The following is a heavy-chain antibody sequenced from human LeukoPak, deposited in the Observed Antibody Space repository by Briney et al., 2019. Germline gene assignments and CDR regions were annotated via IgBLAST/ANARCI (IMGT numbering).Heavy chain of an antibody. Sequence: PSETLSLTCTVSGGSISSYYWSWIRQPPGKGLGWIGYIYYSGSTNYNPSLKSRVTISVDTSKNQFSLKLSSVTAADTAVYYCAREVLVRGVISYYYMDVWGKGTTVTVSS. V-gene: IGHV4-59*01. CDR3: AREVLVRGVISYYYMDV. CDR2: IYYSGST. CDR1: GGSISSYY. D-gene: IGHD3-10*01. J-gene: IGHJ6*03.